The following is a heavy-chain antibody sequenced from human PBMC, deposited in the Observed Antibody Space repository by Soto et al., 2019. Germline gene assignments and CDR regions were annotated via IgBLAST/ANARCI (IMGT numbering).Heavy chain of an antibody. D-gene: IGHD3-3*01. Sequence: GGSLRRSCEASGFFFSYYYMGWIRQAPGKGLETLCYVSGTGDTTSYADSVKGRFTISRDNAKNSLFLHLNSLSAGDTAVYYCAIGGGQIYYSGMDVWGQGTTVTVSS. CDR3: AIGGGQIYYSGMDV. CDR2: VSGTGDTT. J-gene: IGHJ6*02. CDR1: GFFFSYYY. V-gene: IGHV3-11*01.